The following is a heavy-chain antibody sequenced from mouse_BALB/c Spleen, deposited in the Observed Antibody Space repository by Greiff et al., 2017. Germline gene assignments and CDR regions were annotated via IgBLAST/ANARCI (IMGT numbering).Heavy chain of an antibody. CDR3: AIITTVDY. CDR1: GYSITSGYS. V-gene: IGHV3-6*02. CDR2: ISYDGSN. Sequence: EVKLEESGPGLVKPSQSLSLTCSVTGYSITSGYSWNWIRQFPGNKLEWMGYISYDGSNNYNPSLKNRISITRDTSKNQFFLKLNSVTTEDTATYYCAIITTVDYWGQGTTLTVSS. D-gene: IGHD1-1*01. J-gene: IGHJ2*01.